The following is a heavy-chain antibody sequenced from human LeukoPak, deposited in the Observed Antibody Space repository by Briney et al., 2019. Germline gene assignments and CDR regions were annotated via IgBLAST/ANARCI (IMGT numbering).Heavy chain of an antibody. D-gene: IGHD1-14*01. CDR1: GGSFSGYY. J-gene: IGHJ4*02. CDR2: INHSGST. Sequence: KPSETLSLTCAVYGGSFSGYYWSWIRQPPGKGLEWIGEINHSGSTNYNPSLKSRVTISVDTSKNQFSLKLGFVTAADTAVYFCAGGYHLRRHDYWGQGTLVTVPS. CDR3: AGGYHLRRHDY. V-gene: IGHV4-34*01.